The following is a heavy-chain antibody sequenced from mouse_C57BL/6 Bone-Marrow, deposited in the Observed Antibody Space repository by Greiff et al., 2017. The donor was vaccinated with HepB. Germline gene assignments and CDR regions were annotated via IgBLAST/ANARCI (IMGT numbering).Heavy chain of an antibody. Sequence: EVKLMESGEGLVKPGGSLKLSCAASGFTFSSYAMSWVRQTPEKRLEWVAYISSGGDYIYYADTVKGRFTISRDNARNTLYLQMSSLKSEDTAMYYCTRDLYYYGSSPFAYWGQGTLVTVS. CDR3: TRDLYYYGSSPFAY. CDR2: ISSGGDYI. CDR1: GFTFSSYA. D-gene: IGHD1-1*01. V-gene: IGHV5-9-1*02. J-gene: IGHJ3*01.